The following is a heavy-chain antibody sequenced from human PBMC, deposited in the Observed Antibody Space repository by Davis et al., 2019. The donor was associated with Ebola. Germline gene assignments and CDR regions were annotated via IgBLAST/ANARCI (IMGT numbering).Heavy chain of an antibody. CDR2: INPNSGGT. Sequence: ASVKVSCKASGYTFTSYYMHWVRQAPGQGLEWMGRINPNSGGTNYAQKFQGRVTMTRDTSISTAYMELSRLRSDDTAVYYCARVPEWLVSEDWFDPWGQGTLVTVSS. CDR3: ARVPEWLVSEDWFDP. D-gene: IGHD6-19*01. V-gene: IGHV1-2*06. CDR1: GYTFTSYY. J-gene: IGHJ5*02.